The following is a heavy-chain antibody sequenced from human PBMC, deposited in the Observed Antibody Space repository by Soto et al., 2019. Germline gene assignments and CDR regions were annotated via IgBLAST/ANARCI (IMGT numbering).Heavy chain of an antibody. J-gene: IGHJ4*02. Sequence: PSETLSLTCAVSGDSINSSHWCNWVRQPPEKGLEWIGQISHSGSTTYNPSLTSRVTISVDKSKNHFSLKLTSVTASDTAIYYCTKGATSPFDSWGQGTRVTVSS. D-gene: IGHD3-16*01. V-gene: IGHV4-4*02. CDR1: GDSINSSHW. CDR2: ISHSGST. CDR3: TKGATSPFDS.